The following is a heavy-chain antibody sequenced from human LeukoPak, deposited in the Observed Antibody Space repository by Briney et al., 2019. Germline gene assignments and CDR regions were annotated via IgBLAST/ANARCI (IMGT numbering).Heavy chain of an antibody. V-gene: IGHV4-59*12. CDR2: IYYSGST. J-gene: IGHJ4*02. D-gene: IGHD2-2*01. CDR3: ARGLVEPLPTSGIFDY. Sequence: SETLSLTCTVSGGSISSYYWSWIRQPPGKGLEWIGYIYYSGSTNYNPSLKSRVTISVDTSKNQFSLKLSSVTAADTAIYYCARGLVEPLPTSGIFDYWGQGALVTVSS. CDR1: GGSISSYY.